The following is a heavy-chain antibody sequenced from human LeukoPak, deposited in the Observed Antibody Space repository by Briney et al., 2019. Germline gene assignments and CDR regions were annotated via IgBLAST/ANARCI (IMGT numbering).Heavy chain of an antibody. CDR3: ARDLRRIAAYYFDY. Sequence: GSLRLSCAASGFSVSSSFMSWVRQAPGKGLEWVAVISSDGRDKHHADSVKGRFTISRDNSKNTLYLQTNSLRADDTAVYYCARDLRRIAAYYFDYWGQGTLVTVSS. V-gene: IGHV3-30*03. D-gene: IGHD6-25*01. CDR1: GFSVSSSF. CDR2: ISSDGRDK. J-gene: IGHJ4*02.